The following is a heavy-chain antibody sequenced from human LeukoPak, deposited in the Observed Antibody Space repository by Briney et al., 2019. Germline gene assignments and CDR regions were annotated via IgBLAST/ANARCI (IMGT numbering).Heavy chain of an antibody. J-gene: IGHJ3*02. V-gene: IGHV1-2*02. CDR2: INPNSGGT. D-gene: IGHD3-10*01. CDR1: GYTFTGYY. Sequence: EASVKVSCKASGYTFTGYYMHWVRQAPGQGLEWMGWINPNSGGTNYAQKFQGRVTMTRDTSISTAYMELSRLRSDDTAVYYCARETLLWFGVNDAFDIWGQGTMVTVSS. CDR3: ARETLLWFGVNDAFDI.